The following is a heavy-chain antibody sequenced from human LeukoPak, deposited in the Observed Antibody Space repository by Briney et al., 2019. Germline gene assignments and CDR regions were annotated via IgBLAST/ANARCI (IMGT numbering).Heavy chain of an antibody. CDR3: AREGSSSCDY. J-gene: IGHJ4*02. V-gene: IGHV3-11*04. CDR2: ISKTDSST. CDR1: GFTFSDYY. D-gene: IGHD6-13*01. Sequence: AGGSLRHSCTASGFTFSDYYMSWIRQAPGKGLEWVSYISKTDSSTNYADSVRGRFTISRDDAQSSLYLQMNSLRAEDTAVYYCAREGSSSCDYWGQGTLVTVSS.